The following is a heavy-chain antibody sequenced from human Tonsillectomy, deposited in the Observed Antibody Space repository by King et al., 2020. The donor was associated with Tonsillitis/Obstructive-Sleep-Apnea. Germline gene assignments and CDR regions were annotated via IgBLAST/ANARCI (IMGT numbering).Heavy chain of an antibody. CDR2: IYYSGST. V-gene: IGHV4-59*08. Sequence: VPLQESGPGLVKPSETLSLTCTVSGGSISSYYWSWIRQPPGKGLEWIGYIYYSGSTNYNPPLKSRVTISVDTSKNQFSLKLSSVTAADTAVYYCAVASGSYPPPWCDPWGQGTLVTVSS. CDR3: AVASGSYPPPWCDP. CDR1: GGSISSYY. D-gene: IGHD3-10*01. J-gene: IGHJ5*02.